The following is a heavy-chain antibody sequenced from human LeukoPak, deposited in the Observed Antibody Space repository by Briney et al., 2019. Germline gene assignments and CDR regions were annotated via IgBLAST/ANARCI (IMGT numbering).Heavy chain of an antibody. V-gene: IGHV3-7*01. D-gene: IGHD3-10*01. J-gene: IGHJ4*02. CDR2: IKQDGSEK. Sequence: GGSLRLSCAASGFTFSSYWMSWVRQAPGKGLEWVANIKQDGSEKYYVDSVKGRFTISRDNAKNSLYLQMNSLRAEDTAVYYCARGRGGGSGSYYPVRFDYWGQGTLVTVSS. CDR3: ARGRGGGSGSYYPVRFDY. CDR1: GFTFSSYW.